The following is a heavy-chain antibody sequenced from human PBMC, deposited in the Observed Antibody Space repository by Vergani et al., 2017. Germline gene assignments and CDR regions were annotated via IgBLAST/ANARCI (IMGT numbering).Heavy chain of an antibody. J-gene: IGHJ4*02. Sequence: EVQLLESGGDLVQPGGSLRLSCAASGFTFIMHAMSWVRQAPGKGLEWVSTLSASDRRTHYADSVKGRFTISRDNSKSTVYLQMNSLRAEDTAVYFCATEYMGYCNDTNCYKFDYWGQGTLVTVSS. CDR1: GFTFIMHA. CDR2: LSASDRRT. V-gene: IGHV3-23*01. CDR3: ATEYMGYCNDTNCYKFDY. D-gene: IGHD2-2*02.